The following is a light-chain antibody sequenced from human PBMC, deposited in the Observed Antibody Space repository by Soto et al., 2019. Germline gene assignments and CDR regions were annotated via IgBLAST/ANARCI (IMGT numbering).Light chain of an antibody. CDR2: EVS. CDR1: QSLLHGDGKTY. V-gene: IGKV2D-29*01. CDR3: QQANSFPLT. Sequence: DIVMTQTPLALSVTPGQPASISCKASQSLLHGDGKTYVSWYRQKPGQPPQLLIYEVSNRFSGVPDRFSGSGSGTDFTLTISSLQPEDFATYYCQQANSFPLTFGGGTKVEIK. J-gene: IGKJ4*01.